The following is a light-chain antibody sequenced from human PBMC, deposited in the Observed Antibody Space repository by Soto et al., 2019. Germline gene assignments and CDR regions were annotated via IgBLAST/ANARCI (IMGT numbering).Light chain of an antibody. J-gene: IGKJ1*01. Sequence: EVVLTQSPGTLSLSPRERATLSCRASQSVSNNYLAWYQHKPGQAPRLLIYGASNRAPGIPDRFSGSGSGPDFTLTISRREREDFAVYYCQQYAASPRTFGQGTLVEVK. V-gene: IGKV3-20*01. CDR3: QQYAASPRT. CDR1: QSVSNNY. CDR2: GAS.